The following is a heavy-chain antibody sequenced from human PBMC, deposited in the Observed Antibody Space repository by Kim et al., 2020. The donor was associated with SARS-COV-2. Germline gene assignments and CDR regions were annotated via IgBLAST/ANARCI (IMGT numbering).Heavy chain of an antibody. Sequence: DGTEKYYVDCVKGRFTVTRDNAKTSLYLQMNSLRVEDTAMYYCARGRGLDSWGQGTLVTVSS. V-gene: IGHV3-7*01. D-gene: IGHD3-16*01. J-gene: IGHJ4*02. CDR3: ARGRGLDS. CDR2: DGTEK.